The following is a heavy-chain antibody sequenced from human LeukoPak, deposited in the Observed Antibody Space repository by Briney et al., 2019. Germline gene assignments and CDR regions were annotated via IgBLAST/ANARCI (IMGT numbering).Heavy chain of an antibody. D-gene: IGHD3-10*01. CDR1: GGTFSSYA. CDR2: IIPIFGTA. V-gene: IGHV1-69*13. J-gene: IGHJ6*03. CDR3: ARAPFVVRGYYYYYMDV. Sequence: ASVKVSCKASGGTFSSYAISWVRQAPGQGLEWMGGIIPIFGTANYAQKFQGRVTITADESTSTAYMELSSLRSEDTAVYYCARAPFVVRGYYYYYMDVWGKGTTVTVSS.